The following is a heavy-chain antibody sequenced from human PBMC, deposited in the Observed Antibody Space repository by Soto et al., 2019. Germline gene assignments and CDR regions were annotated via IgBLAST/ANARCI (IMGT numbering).Heavy chain of an antibody. D-gene: IGHD3-3*01. J-gene: IGHJ6*02. CDR2: INHSGVA. CDR3: ARGPYYNFRNGNYYYYYAMDV. V-gene: IGHV4-34*01. CDR1: GGSFSGYF. Sequence: SETLSLTCAVYGGSFSGYFWIWIRQPPGKGLEWIGEINHSGVANYNPSLKSRVTISVDTSKNQFSLKLTSMTAADTAIYYCARGPYYNFRNGNYYYYYAMDVWGQGTTVTVS.